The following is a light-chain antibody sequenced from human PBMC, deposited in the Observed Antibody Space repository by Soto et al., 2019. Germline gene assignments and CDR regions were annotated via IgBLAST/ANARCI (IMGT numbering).Light chain of an antibody. Sequence: QSALTQPASVSGSPGQSITISCTGTSSDVGGHNYVSWYQQHPGKAPKLMIYDVSNRPSGVSNRFSGSKSGNTASLTISGLQAEDEADYYCSSYTSSSSPVVFGGGIKLTVL. CDR3: SSYTSSSSPVV. CDR2: DVS. V-gene: IGLV2-14*03. J-gene: IGLJ2*01. CDR1: SSDVGGHNY.